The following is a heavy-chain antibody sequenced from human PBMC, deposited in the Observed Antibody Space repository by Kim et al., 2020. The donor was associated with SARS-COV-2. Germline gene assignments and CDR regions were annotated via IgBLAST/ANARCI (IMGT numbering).Heavy chain of an antibody. D-gene: IGHD3-9*01. J-gene: IGHJ4*03. V-gene: IGHV3-64D*06. CDR1: GFTFSSYA. CDR3: VKGEMRFRVLIGYMSVGALDF. Sequence: GGSLRLSCAASGFTFSSYAMHWVRQAPGKGLEWVSAICSDGGTKYYADSVKGRVTISRDNSKNTLYLQMSSLRDEDTAVYYCVKGEMRFRVLIGYMSVGALDFWGQGTMVTVSS. CDR2: ICSDGGTK.